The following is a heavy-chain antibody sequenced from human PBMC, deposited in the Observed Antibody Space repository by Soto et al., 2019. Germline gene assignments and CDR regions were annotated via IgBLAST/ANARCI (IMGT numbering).Heavy chain of an antibody. CDR2: IYPGDSDT. V-gene: IGHV5-51*01. CDR1: GYSFANYW. J-gene: IGHJ4*02. D-gene: IGHD3-10*01. Sequence: PGESLKISCKGSGYSFANYWIGWVRQMPGKGLEWMGIIYPGDSDTRYSPSFQGQVTISADKSISTAYLQWSSLKASDTAMYYCARHRRGSSHRPYYFDYWCQGHLVTVSS. CDR3: ARHRRGSSHRPYYFDY.